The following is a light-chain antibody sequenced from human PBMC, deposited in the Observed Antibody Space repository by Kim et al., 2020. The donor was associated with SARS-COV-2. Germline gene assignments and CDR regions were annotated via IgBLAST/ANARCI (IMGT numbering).Light chain of an antibody. J-gene: IGLJ3*02. CDR2: SND. CDR1: SSHIGSNT. CDR3: AAWDDSLNGWV. V-gene: IGLV1-44*01. Sequence: GQRVTISCSGSSSHIGSNTVNWYQQFPRTAPKLLIHSNDQRPSGVPDRFSGSKSGTSASLAISGLQSEDEADYYCAAWDDSLNGWVFGGGTQLTVL.